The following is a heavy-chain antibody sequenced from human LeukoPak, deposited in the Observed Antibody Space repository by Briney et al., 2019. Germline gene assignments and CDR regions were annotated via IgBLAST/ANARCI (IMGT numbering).Heavy chain of an antibody. V-gene: IGHV1-69*05. J-gene: IGHJ4*02. CDR1: GYTFTSYA. CDR3: ATVDTAMRLDY. Sequence: GASVKVSCKASGYTFTSYAISWVRQAPGQGLEWMGGIIPIFGTANYAQKFQGRVTITTDESTSTAYMELSSLRSEDTAVYYCATVDTAMRLDYWGQGTLVTVSS. D-gene: IGHD5-18*01. CDR2: IIPIFGTA.